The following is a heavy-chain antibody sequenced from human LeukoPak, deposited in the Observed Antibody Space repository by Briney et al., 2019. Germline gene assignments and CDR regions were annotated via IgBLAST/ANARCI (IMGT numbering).Heavy chain of an antibody. D-gene: IGHD6-13*01. J-gene: IGHJ4*02. Sequence: SETLSLTCAVYGGTFSGNYWGWIRQRPGKGREWCGKINHSGTTNYNPSLKRRVTISVATSKNQFSLQMSSVTAADTAVYYCATGNSWYVRYWGQGTLVTVSS. CDR1: GGTFSGNY. CDR3: ATGNSWYVRY. V-gene: IGHV4-34*08. CDR2: INHSGTT.